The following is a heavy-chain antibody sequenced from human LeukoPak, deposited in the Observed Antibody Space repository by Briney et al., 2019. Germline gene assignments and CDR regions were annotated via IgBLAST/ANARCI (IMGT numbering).Heavy chain of an antibody. D-gene: IGHD4-17*01. V-gene: IGHV1-69*11. Sequence: ASVKVSCKASGGTFSSYAISWVRQAPGQGLEWMGRIIPILGTANYAQKFQGRVTITTDESTSTAYMELSSLRSEDTAVYYCARDYGDFRFDYWGQGTLVTVSS. J-gene: IGHJ4*02. CDR1: GGTFSSYA. CDR3: ARDYGDFRFDY. CDR2: IIPILGTA.